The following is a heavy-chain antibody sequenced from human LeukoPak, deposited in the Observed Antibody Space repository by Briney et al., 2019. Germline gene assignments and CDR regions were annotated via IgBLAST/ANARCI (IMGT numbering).Heavy chain of an antibody. CDR1: GGSISSGGYY. CDR2: IYYSGST. CDR3: AASSSDAFDI. V-gene: IGHV4-31*03. Sequence: PSQTLSLTCTVSGGSISSGGYYWSWIRQHPGKGLEWIGYIYYSGSTYYNPSFKSRVSISVDTSKNQFSLKLSSVTAADTAVYYCAASSSDAFDIWGQGTMVTVSS. D-gene: IGHD6-6*01. J-gene: IGHJ3*02.